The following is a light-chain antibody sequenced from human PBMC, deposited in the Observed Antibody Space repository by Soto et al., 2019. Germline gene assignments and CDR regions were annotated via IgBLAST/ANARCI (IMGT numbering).Light chain of an antibody. CDR3: LQDHDYSWT. J-gene: IGKJ1*01. CDR1: QDIRND. V-gene: IGKV1-6*01. CDR2: AAS. Sequence: AIQMTQSPSSLSASVGDRVTITCRASQDIRNDLGWYQQKPGKAPKLLINAASFLQNGVPAMFSGSGSGTDFTLTISSLQHEDFATYYRLQDHDYSWTFGQGTKVEVK.